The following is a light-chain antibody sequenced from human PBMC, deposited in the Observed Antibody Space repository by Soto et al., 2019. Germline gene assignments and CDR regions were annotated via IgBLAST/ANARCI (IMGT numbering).Light chain of an antibody. Sequence: QSVLTQPPSASGSPGQSVTISCTGTSSDVGGYNYVSWYQQHPGKAPKLMIYEVSKRPSGVPDRFSGSKSGNTASLTVSGLQVEDEADYYCSSYAGSYAWVFGGGTKLTVL. CDR3: SSYAGSYAWV. J-gene: IGLJ3*02. V-gene: IGLV2-8*01. CDR1: SSDVGGYNY. CDR2: EVS.